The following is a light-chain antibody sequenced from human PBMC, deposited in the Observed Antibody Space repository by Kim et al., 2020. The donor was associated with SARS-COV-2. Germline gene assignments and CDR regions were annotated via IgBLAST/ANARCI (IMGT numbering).Light chain of an antibody. V-gene: IGLV3-1*01. CDR1: KLGDKY. CDR3: QAWDSSTVV. Sequence: SYELTQPPSASVSPGQTASITCSGDKLGDKYACWYQQKPGQSPVLVIYQDSKRPSGIPERFSGSNSENTATLTISGTQAMDEADYYCQAWDSSTVVFGGGTQLTVL. J-gene: IGLJ2*01. CDR2: QDS.